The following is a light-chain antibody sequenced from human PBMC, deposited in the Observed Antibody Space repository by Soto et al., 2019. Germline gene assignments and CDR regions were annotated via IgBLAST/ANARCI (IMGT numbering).Light chain of an antibody. J-gene: IGKJ1*01. Sequence: DIQMTQSPSTLSASVGDRVTITCRASQSISSWLAWYQQKPGKAPKLLIYRASSLESWVPSRFSGSGSGTEFTLTISIIQPEDFATYYCQQYNSYWTFGQGTKVEIK. CDR2: RAS. CDR3: QQYNSYWT. CDR1: QSISSW. V-gene: IGKV1-5*03.